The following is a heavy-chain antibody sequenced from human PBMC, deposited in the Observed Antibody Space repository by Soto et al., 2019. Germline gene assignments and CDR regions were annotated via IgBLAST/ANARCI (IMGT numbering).Heavy chain of an antibody. V-gene: IGHV1-69*01. CDR2: IIPIFGTA. J-gene: IGHJ4*02. CDR3: VGGGEGKGRPEVLGGFGY. D-gene: IGHD3-16*01. Sequence: QVQLVQSGAEVKKPGSSVKVSCKASGGTFSSYAISWVRQAPGQGLEWMGGIIPIFGTANYAQKFQGRVKISAEQYAGRGLVGARRLRSADTVLLCFVGGGEGKGRPEVLGGFGYWGKGTLVTVSS. CDR1: GGTFSSYA.